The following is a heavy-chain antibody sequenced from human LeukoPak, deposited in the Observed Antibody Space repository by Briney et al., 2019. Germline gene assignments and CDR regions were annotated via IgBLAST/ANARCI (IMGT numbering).Heavy chain of an antibody. CDR2: INPNSGGT. CDR1: GYTFTGYY. V-gene: IGHV1-2*06. J-gene: IGHJ4*02. D-gene: IGHD4-17*01. CDR3: ARVYGDYGDFDY. Sequence: ASVKVSCKASGYTFTGYYMHWVRQAPGQGLEWMGRINPNSGGTNYAQKFQGRVTMTRDTSISTAYMELSRLRSDDTAVYYCARVYGDYGDFDYWGQGTLVTVSS.